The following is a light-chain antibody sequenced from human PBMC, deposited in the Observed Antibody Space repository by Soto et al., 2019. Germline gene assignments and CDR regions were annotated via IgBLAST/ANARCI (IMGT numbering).Light chain of an antibody. J-gene: IGKJ1*01. V-gene: IGKV3-20*01. CDR3: QQYDGSSPSWT. CDR2: GTS. CDR1: QSVSSTY. Sequence: EIVLTQSPGTLSLSPGERVTLSCRASQSVSSTYLAWYQQKPGQAPRLLIYGTSSRATGIPDRFSGSGSGTDFTLTISRLEPEDFAVYYCQQYDGSSPSWTLVQGTKVEIK.